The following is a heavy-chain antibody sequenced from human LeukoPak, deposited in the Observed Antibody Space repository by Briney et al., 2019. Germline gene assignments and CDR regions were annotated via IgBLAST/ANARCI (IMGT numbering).Heavy chain of an antibody. CDR1: GGSISSYY. CDR3: ARRGGRYYDFWSGLSRLAFDI. V-gene: IGHV4-34*01. CDR2: INHSGST. J-gene: IGHJ3*02. D-gene: IGHD3-3*01. Sequence: SETLSLTCTVSGGSISSYYWSWIRQPPGKGLEWIGEINHSGSTNYNPSLKSRVTISVDTSKNQFSLKLSSVTAADTAVYYCARRGGRYYDFWSGLSRLAFDIWGQGTMVTVSS.